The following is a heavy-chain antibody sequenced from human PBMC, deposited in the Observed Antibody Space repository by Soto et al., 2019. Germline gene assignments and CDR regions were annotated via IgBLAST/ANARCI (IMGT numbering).Heavy chain of an antibody. Sequence: QVQLVQSGAEVKKPGASVRVSCKASGYTFTSYYIHWVRQAPGHGPEWMGMISPSSGGTDYAQKFQGRVTMTRDTSTSTVYIELSSLRSEDTAVYYCTRSRRTTSGTDTFDLWGQGTLVTVSS. CDR1: GYTFTSYY. V-gene: IGHV1-46*03. D-gene: IGHD1-1*01. CDR2: ISPSSGGT. CDR3: TRSRRTTSGTDTFDL. J-gene: IGHJ3*01.